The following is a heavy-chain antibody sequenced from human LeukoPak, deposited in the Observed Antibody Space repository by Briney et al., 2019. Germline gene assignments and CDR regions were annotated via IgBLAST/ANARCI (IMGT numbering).Heavy chain of an antibody. J-gene: IGHJ3*02. D-gene: IGHD3-10*01. CDR3: ARESGTYGHGAFDI. V-gene: IGHV3-7*01. CDR2: IKQDGSEK. Sequence: GGSLRLSCAASGFTFSSYWMSWVRQAPGKGLEWVANIKQDGSEKYYVDSVKGRFTISRDNAKNSLYLQMNSLRAEDTAVYYCARESGTYGHGAFDIWGQGTMVTVSS. CDR1: GFTFSSYW.